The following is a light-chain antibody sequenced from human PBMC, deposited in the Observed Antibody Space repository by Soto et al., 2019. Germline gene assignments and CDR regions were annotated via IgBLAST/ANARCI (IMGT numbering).Light chain of an antibody. J-gene: IGKJ5*01. V-gene: IGKV3-11*01. CDR2: DVS. Sequence: EIVLTQSPATLSLSPGEGATLSCRASQSVGTYLVWYQQKPGQAPRLLMYDVSNRAAGIPVRFSGSGSGTDFTLTISSLEPEDFAVYYCQQRSNWPPITFGQGTRLQMK. CDR1: QSVGTY. CDR3: QQRSNWPPIT.